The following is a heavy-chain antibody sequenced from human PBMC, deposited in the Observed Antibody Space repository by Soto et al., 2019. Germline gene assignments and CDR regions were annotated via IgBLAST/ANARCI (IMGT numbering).Heavy chain of an antibody. CDR2: ISGSGGST. Sequence: GGSLRLSCAASGFTFSSYAMSWVRQAPGKGLEWVSAISGSGGSTYYADSVKGRFTISRDNSKNTLYLQMNSLRAEDTAVYYCAKDDYIEGSSWPRWNAFDIWGQGTMVTVSS. V-gene: IGHV3-23*01. D-gene: IGHD6-13*01. CDR3: AKDDYIEGSSWPRWNAFDI. J-gene: IGHJ3*02. CDR1: GFTFSSYA.